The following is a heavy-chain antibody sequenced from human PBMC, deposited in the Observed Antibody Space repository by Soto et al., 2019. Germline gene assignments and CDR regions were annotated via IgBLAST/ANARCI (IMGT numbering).Heavy chain of an antibody. Sequence: PGGSLRLSCAASGFGFGSYALSWVRQAPGKGLEWVSTISGSDGKTFYADSVEGRFSISRGTSQSTLYLQMNSLRADDTAMYYCARWSYLDYWGQGTRVTVSS. CDR1: GFGFGSYA. J-gene: IGHJ4*02. V-gene: IGHV3-23*01. CDR2: ISGSDGKT. CDR3: ARWSYLDY. D-gene: IGHD3-3*01.